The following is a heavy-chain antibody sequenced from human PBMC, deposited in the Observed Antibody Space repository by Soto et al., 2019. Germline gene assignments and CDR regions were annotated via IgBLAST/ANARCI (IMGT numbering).Heavy chain of an antibody. D-gene: IGHD3-22*01. Sequence: TGGSLRLSCAASGFTFGSYAMSWVRQAPGKGLEWVSAISGSGGSTYYADSVKGRSTISRDNSKNTLYLQMNSLRAEDTAVYYCAKDQYYYDSSGSPTPYFDYWGQGTLVTVSS. CDR3: AKDQYYYDSSGSPTPYFDY. CDR2: ISGSGGST. V-gene: IGHV3-23*01. CDR1: GFTFGSYA. J-gene: IGHJ4*02.